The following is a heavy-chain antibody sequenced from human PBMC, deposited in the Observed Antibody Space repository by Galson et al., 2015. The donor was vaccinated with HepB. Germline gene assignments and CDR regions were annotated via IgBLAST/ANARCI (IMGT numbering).Heavy chain of an antibody. CDR3: AGVGYCSSTSCYFSY. J-gene: IGHJ4*02. V-gene: IGHV3-30-3*01. Sequence: SLRLSCAASGFTFSSYAMHWVRQAPGKGLEWVAVISYDGSNKYYADSVKGRFTISRDNSKNTLYLQMNSLRAEDTAVYYCAGVGYCSSTSCYFSYWGQGTLVTVSS. D-gene: IGHD2-2*01. CDR2: ISYDGSNK. CDR1: GFTFSSYA.